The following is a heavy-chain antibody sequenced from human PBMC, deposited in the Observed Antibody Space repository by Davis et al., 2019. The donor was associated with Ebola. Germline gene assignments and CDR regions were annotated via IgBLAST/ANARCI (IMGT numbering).Heavy chain of an antibody. CDR3: ARHASAPSWNYFDY. CDR1: GYSFTNYW. J-gene: IGHJ4*02. D-gene: IGHD5-12*01. Sequence: GESLKISCKGSGYSFTNYWIGWVRQMPGQGLEWMGIFYPLDSSIAYSPSFQGQVTISADKSISTAYLQWSSLRASDTAIYYCARHASAPSWNYFDYWGQGTLVTVSS. CDR2: FYPLDSSI. V-gene: IGHV5-51*01.